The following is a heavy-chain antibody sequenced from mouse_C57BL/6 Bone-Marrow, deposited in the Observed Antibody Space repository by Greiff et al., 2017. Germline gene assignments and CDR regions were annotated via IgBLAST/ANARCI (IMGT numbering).Heavy chain of an antibody. CDR2: IWTGGGT. V-gene: IGHV2-9-1*01. CDR3: ASGITTVVADYYAMDY. J-gene: IGHJ4*01. Sequence: VQGVESGPGLVAPSQSLSITCTVSGFSLTSYAISWVRQPPGKGLEWLGVIWTGGGTNYNSALKSRLSISKDNSKSQVFLKMNSLQTDDTARYYCASGITTVVADYYAMDYWGQGTSVTVSS. D-gene: IGHD1-1*01. CDR1: GFSLTSYA.